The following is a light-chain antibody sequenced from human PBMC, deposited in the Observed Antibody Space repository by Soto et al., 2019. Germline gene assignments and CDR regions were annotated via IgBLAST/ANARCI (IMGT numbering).Light chain of an antibody. CDR2: GAS. Sequence: EIVMTQSPVTLSVSPGERATLSCRASQSISRKLAWYQQRPGQAPRLLISGASDRATGIPARFSGSGSETEFTLTNRSLQSEDFAVYFCQQYIDWPWTFGQGTKVEI. V-gene: IGKV3-15*01. J-gene: IGKJ1*01. CDR1: QSISRK. CDR3: QQYIDWPWT.